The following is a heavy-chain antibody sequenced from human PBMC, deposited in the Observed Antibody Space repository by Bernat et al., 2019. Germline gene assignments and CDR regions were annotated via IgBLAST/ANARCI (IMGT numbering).Heavy chain of an antibody. CDR1: GFTFSSYG. CDR3: AKFTYYDILTGWIDY. CDR2: ISYDGSNK. D-gene: IGHD3-9*01. J-gene: IGHJ4*02. V-gene: IGHV3-30*18. Sequence: QVQLVESGGGVVQPGRSLRLSCAASGFTFSSYGMHWVRQAPGKGLEWVAVISYDGSNKYYADSVKGRFTISRDNSKNTLYLQMTSLRAEDTAVYYCAKFTYYDILTGWIDYWGQGTLVTVSS.